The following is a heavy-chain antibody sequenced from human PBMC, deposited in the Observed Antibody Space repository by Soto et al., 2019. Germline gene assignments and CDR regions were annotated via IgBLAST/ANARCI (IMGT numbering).Heavy chain of an antibody. D-gene: IGHD6-19*01. CDR2: ISWNSGSI. CDR3: AKDGGYSSGRYGA. CDR1: GFTFDDYA. V-gene: IGHV3-9*01. Sequence: EVQLVESGGGLVQPGRSLRLSCAASGFTFDDYAMHWVRQAPGKGLEWVSGISWNSGSIGYADSVKGRCTISRDNAKNSLYLQMNSLRAEDTALYYCAKDGGYSSGRYGAWGQGTLVTVSS. J-gene: IGHJ5*02.